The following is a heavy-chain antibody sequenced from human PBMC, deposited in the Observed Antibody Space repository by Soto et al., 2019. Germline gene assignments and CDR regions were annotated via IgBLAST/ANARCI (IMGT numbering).Heavy chain of an antibody. CDR2: ISYDGSNK. D-gene: IGHD5-12*01. V-gene: IGHV3-30-3*01. CDR1: GFTFSSYA. CDR3: ARDQRWLQLGYYFDF. Sequence: GGSLRLSCAASGFTFSSYAMHWVRQAPGKGLEWVAVISYDGSNKYYADSVKGRFTISRDNSKNTLYLQMNSLRAEDTAVYYCARDQRWLQLGYYFDFWGQGTLVTVSS. J-gene: IGHJ4*02.